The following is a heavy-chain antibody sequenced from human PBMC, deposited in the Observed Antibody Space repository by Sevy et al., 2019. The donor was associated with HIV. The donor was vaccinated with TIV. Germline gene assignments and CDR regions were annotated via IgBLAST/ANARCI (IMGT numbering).Heavy chain of an antibody. J-gene: IGHJ6*02. V-gene: IGHV3-23*01. CDR2: ISRGGSST. CDR3: AKVEGGIAVADYGLDV. D-gene: IGHD6-19*01. Sequence: GGSLRLSCAASGFTFSNYAMSWVRQAPGKGLEWVSSISRGGSSTDYADSVKGRFTISRDNSMNTLYLLMNSLRAEDTAVYYCAKVEGGIAVADYGLDVWGQGTTVTVSS. CDR1: GFTFSNYA.